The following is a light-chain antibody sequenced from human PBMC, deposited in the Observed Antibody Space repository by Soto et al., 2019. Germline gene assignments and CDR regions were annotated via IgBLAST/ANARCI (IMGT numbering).Light chain of an antibody. CDR3: SSFTSINTWV. CDR1: SSDVGGYNY. J-gene: IGLJ3*02. CDR2: EVS. Sequence: QSVLTQPASVSGSLGQSITISCTGTSSDVGGYNYVSWYQQHPGKAPKLMIYEVSNRPSGVSNRFSGSKSGNTASLTISGLQAEDEADYYCSSFTSINTWVFGGGTKLTVL. V-gene: IGLV2-14*01.